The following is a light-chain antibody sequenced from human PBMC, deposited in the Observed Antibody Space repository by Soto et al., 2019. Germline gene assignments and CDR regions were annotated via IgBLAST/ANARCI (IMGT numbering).Light chain of an antibody. CDR2: DVT. Sequence: QSVLTQPRSMSGSPGQSATISCTGTNSDVGGYNYVSWYQQHPGKAPKLMIYDVTKRPSGVPDRVSGSKSGNTASLTISGLQAEDEGDYYCCSYAGSYTSLFGGGTKLTVL. J-gene: IGLJ2*01. CDR3: CSYAGSYTSL. CDR1: NSDVGGYNY. V-gene: IGLV2-11*01.